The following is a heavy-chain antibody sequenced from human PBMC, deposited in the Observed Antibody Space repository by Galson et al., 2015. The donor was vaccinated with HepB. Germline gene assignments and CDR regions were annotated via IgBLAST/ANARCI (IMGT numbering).Heavy chain of an antibody. V-gene: IGHV3-43*01. Sequence: SLRLSCAASGFTFDDYTMHWVRQAPGKGLEWVSLISWDGGSTYYADSVKGRFTISRDNSKNSLYLQMNSLRTEDTALYYCAKSGIGMVQGGDYYMDVWGKGTTVTVSS. J-gene: IGHJ6*03. CDR2: ISWDGGST. CDR3: AKSGIGMVQGGDYYMDV. D-gene: IGHD3-10*01. CDR1: GFTFDDYT.